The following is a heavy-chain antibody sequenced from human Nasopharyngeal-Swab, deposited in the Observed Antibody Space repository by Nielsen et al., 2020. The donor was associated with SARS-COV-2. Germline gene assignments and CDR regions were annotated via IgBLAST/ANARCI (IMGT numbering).Heavy chain of an antibody. D-gene: IGHD2-2*01. J-gene: IGHJ4*02. CDR2: ISGIGGST. V-gene: IGHV3-23*01. CDR3: AKDGCSSTSCYVNF. Sequence: VGQAAGKGLEWVSTISGIGGSTKYADSVKGRFTISRDNSKNTLYLQMNSLGAEDTAVYFCAKDGCSSTSCYVNFWGQGTLVTVSS.